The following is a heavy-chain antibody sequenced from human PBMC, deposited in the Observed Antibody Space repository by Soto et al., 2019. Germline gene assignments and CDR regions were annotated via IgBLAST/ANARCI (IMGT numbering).Heavy chain of an antibody. CDR1: GFSFHNTW. CDR2: IKSQTDGGTT. V-gene: IGHV3-15*07. Sequence: EVQLVESGGGLVKPGGSLRLSCTASGFSFHNTWMNWVRQAPGKGLEWVARIKSQTDGGTTDYAAPVIDRFTISRDDSTQTLYLQMMSLKTEDTAMYFCTTDTVTRQPTSPYYFDCWGQGTLVTVSS. J-gene: IGHJ4*02. D-gene: IGHD4-4*01. CDR3: TTDTVTRQPTSPYYFDC.